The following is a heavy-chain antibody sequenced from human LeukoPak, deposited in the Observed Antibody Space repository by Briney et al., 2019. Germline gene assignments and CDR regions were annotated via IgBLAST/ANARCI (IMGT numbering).Heavy chain of an antibody. CDR2: ISWHSGFI. D-gene: IGHD3-10*01. CDR3: AKGLYGSGSYPDY. Sequence: PGRSLRLSCAASGFTFDDYAMHWVRQAPGKGLEWVSGISWHSGFIGYADSVKGRFTISRDNAKNSLYLQMNSLRAEDMALYYCAKGLYGSGSYPDYWGQGTLVTVSS. CDR1: GFTFDDYA. J-gene: IGHJ4*02. V-gene: IGHV3-9*03.